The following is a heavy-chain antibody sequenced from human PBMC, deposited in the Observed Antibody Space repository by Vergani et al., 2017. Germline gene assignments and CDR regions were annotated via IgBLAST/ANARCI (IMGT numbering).Heavy chain of an antibody. D-gene: IGHD2-8*01. CDR2: ISRSSSTI. Sequence: EVQLVESGGGLVQPGGSLRLSCAASGSTFSSYAMNWVRQAPGKGLEWVSYISRSSSTIYYADSVKGRFTISRDNAKNSLHLQMNNLRADDTAVYYCARQSRDVFCTNGVCPLGYWGQGALVTVSS. CDR1: GSTFSSYA. CDR3: ARQSRDVFCTNGVCPLGY. V-gene: IGHV3-48*01. J-gene: IGHJ4*02.